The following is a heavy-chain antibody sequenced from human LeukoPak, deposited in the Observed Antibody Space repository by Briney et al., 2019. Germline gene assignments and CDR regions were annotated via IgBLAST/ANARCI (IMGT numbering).Heavy chain of an antibody. CDR2: ISYDGSNK. CDR1: GFTFSSYG. V-gene: IGHV3-30*03. Sequence: GGSLRLSCAASGFTFSSYGMHWVRKAPGKGLEWVAVISYDGSNKYYADSVKGRFTISRDNSKNTLYLQMNSLRAEDTAVYYCARGDCDILTGYSPYFDYWGQGTLVTVSS. D-gene: IGHD3-9*01. CDR3: ARGDCDILTGYSPYFDY. J-gene: IGHJ4*02.